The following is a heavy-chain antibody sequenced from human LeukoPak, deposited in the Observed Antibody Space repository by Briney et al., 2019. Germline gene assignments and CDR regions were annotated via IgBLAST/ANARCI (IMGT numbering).Heavy chain of an antibody. Sequence: GASVKVSCKASGYTFTGYYMHWVRQAPGQGLEWMGWINPNSGGTNYAQKFQGRVTMTRDTSISTAYMGLSRLRSDDTAVYYCARAGYSSSWYYYYGMDVWGQGTTVTVSS. CDR3: ARAGYSSSWYYYYGMDV. CDR2: INPNSGGT. CDR1: GYTFTGYY. J-gene: IGHJ6*02. V-gene: IGHV1-2*02. D-gene: IGHD6-13*01.